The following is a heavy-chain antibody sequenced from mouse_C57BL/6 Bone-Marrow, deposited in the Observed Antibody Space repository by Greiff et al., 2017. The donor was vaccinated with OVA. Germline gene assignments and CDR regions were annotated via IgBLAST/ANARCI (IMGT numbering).Heavy chain of an antibody. Sequence: EVQLQQSGPELVKPGASVKISCKASGYSFTGYYLTWVKQSPEKSLEWIGEINPSTGGTTYNQKFKAKATLTVDKSSSTAYMQLKSLTSEDSAVYYCASDYYGRGAFAYWGQGTLVTVSA. D-gene: IGHD1-1*01. V-gene: IGHV1-42*01. CDR2: INPSTGGT. CDR1: GYSFTGYY. J-gene: IGHJ3*01. CDR3: ASDYYGRGAFAY.